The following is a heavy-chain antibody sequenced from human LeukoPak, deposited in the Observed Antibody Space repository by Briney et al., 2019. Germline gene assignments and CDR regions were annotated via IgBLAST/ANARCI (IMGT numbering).Heavy chain of an antibody. J-gene: IGHJ3*02. CDR3: ARGLATEGTYYYDSSDAFDI. D-gene: IGHD3-22*01. CDR1: GGSISSGDYY. V-gene: IGHV4-30-4*08. CDR2: FYYSGIT. Sequence: SETLSLTCTVSGGSISSGDYYWSWIRQPPGKGLEWIGYFYYSGITFYTPSLKSRVTFSVDTSKNQFSLNLSSVTAADTAVYFCARGLATEGTYYYDSSDAFDIWGQGTMVPVSS.